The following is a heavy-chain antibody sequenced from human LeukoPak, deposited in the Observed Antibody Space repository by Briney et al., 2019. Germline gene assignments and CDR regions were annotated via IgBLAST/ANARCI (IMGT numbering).Heavy chain of an antibody. CDR2: IRYDGSNK. J-gene: IGHJ3*02. CDR1: GFTFSTYG. Sequence: PGGSLRLSCAASGFTFSTYGMHWVRQAPGKGLEWVAFIRYDGSNKYYADSVKGRFTISRDNSKNTLYLQMNSLRSEDTAVYYCARHHASITGDDAFDIWGQGTMVTVSS. V-gene: IGHV3-30*02. CDR3: ARHHASITGDDAFDI. D-gene: IGHD1-14*01.